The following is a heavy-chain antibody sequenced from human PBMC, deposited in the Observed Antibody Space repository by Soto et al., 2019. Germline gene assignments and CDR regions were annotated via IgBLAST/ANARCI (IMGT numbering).Heavy chain of an antibody. CDR1: GGTFSSYT. D-gene: IGHD2-8*02. V-gene: IGHV1-69*02. CDR3: ARGGHITVLVEEYYFDY. J-gene: IGHJ4*02. Sequence: SVKVSCKASGGTFSSYTISWVRQAPGQGLEWMGRIIPILGIANYAQKFQGRVTITADKSTSTAYMELSSLRSEDTAVYYCARGGHITVLVEEYYFDYWGQGTLVTVSS. CDR2: IIPILGIA.